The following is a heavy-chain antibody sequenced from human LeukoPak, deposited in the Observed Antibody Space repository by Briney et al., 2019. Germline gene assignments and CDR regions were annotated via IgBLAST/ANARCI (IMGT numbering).Heavy chain of an antibody. CDR2: ISYDGSNK. Sequence: GGSLRLSCAASGFTFSSYAMHWVRQAPGKGPEWVAVISYDGSNKYYADSVKGRFTISRDNSKNTLYLQMNSLRAEDTAVYYCARDRKGIIRYYFDYWGQGTLVTVSS. CDR1: GFTFSSYA. J-gene: IGHJ4*02. V-gene: IGHV3-30-3*01. D-gene: IGHD3-10*01. CDR3: ARDRKGIIRYYFDY.